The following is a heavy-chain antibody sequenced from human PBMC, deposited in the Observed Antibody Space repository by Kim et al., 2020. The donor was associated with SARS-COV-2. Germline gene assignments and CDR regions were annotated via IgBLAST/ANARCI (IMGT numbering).Heavy chain of an antibody. CDR3: SCLVHSSSPWDYYYYYMDV. D-gene: IGHD6-6*01. V-gene: IGHV4-4*02. Sequence: SETLSLTCAVSGGSISSSNWWSWVRQPPGKGLEWIGEIYHSGSTNYNPSLKSRVTISVDKSKNQFSLKLSSVTAADTAVYYCSCLVHSSSPWDYYYYYMDVWGKGTTVTVSS. J-gene: IGHJ6*03. CDR2: IYHSGST. CDR1: GGSISSSNW.